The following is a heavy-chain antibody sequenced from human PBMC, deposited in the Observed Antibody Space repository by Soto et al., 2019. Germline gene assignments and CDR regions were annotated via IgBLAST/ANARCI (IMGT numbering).Heavy chain of an antibody. Sequence: QVQLVQSVGEVKKPGASVKVSCKASGYTFTIYVINWVRQAPGQGLEWMGWISPDNGNTNYAQKLQGRVTMTTDTSTSTAYMELRSLRSDDTAVYYCARALGYSGYAGMDVWGQGTTVTVSS. CDR2: ISPDNGNT. D-gene: IGHD5-12*01. J-gene: IGHJ6*02. CDR1: GYTFTIYV. V-gene: IGHV1-18*01. CDR3: ARALGYSGYAGMDV.